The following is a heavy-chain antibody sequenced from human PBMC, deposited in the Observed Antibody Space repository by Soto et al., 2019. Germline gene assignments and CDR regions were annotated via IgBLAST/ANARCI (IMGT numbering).Heavy chain of an antibody. J-gene: IGHJ5*02. CDR2: INPILDIA. CDR3: ARGPVVVVPDDMFTRHNWFDP. Sequence: QVQLVQSGAEVREPGSSVKVSCKASGGTFRTYSITWVRQAPGQGLEWMGKINPILDIANYAQKFQGTVTMTGYNSTRLAYMELHSLRAEDTAVYYCARGPVVVVPDDMFTRHNWFDPWGQGTRVTVSP. D-gene: IGHD2-2*01. V-gene: IGHV1-69*02. CDR1: GGTFRTYS.